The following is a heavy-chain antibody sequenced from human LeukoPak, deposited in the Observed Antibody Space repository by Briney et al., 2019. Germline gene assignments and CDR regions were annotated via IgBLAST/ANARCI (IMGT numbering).Heavy chain of an antibody. V-gene: IGHV3-66*01. CDR2: IYSGGST. Sequence: GGSLRLSCAASGFTFSDYYMSWIRQAPGKGLEWVSAIYSGGSTYYADSVKGRFTISRDNAKNTLYLQMNSLRAEDTAVYYCARAAYSSSPYWGQGTLVTVSP. J-gene: IGHJ4*02. CDR1: GFTFSDYY. D-gene: IGHD6-13*01. CDR3: ARAAYSSSPY.